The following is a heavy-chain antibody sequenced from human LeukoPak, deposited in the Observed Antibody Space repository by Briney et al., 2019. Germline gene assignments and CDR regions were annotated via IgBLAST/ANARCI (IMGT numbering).Heavy chain of an antibody. D-gene: IGHD3-22*01. CDR2: IWYDGSNK. Sequence: GGSLRLSCAASGFTFSSCGMHWVRQAPGKGLEWVAVIWYDGSNKYYADSVKGRFTISRDNSKNTLYLQMNSLRAEDTAVYYCAKGGTTYYYDSSSGDAFDIWGQGTMVTVSS. J-gene: IGHJ3*02. V-gene: IGHV3-33*06. CDR1: GFTFSSCG. CDR3: AKGGTTYYYDSSSGDAFDI.